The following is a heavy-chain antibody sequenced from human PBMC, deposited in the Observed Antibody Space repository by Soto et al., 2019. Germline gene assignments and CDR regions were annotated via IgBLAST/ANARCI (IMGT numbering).Heavy chain of an antibody. V-gene: IGHV3-30*18. CDR3: AKALIAAKSGYSTRWAPYYYGMDV. D-gene: IGHD3-3*01. J-gene: IGHJ6*02. Sequence: PGGSLRLSCAASGFTFSSYGMHWVRQAPGKGLEWVAVISYDGSNKYYADSVKGRFTISRDNSKNTLYLQMNSLRAEDTAVYYCAKALIAAKSGYSTRWAPYYYGMDVWGQGTTVTVSS. CDR1: GFTFSSYG. CDR2: ISYDGSNK.